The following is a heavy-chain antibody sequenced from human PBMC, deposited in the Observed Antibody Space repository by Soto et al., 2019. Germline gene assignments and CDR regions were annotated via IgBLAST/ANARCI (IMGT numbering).Heavy chain of an antibody. V-gene: IGHV1-18*01. CDR3: ARTPIVVVVAATPADY. D-gene: IGHD2-15*01. CDR2: ISAYNGRT. Sequence: ASVKVSCKASGYTFSSYGISWVRQAPGQGLEWMGWISAYNGRTNYAQGLQGRVTMTTDTSTSTAYMELRSLRSDDTAVYYCARTPIVVVVAATPADYWGQGTLVTVSS. CDR1: GYTFSSYG. J-gene: IGHJ4*02.